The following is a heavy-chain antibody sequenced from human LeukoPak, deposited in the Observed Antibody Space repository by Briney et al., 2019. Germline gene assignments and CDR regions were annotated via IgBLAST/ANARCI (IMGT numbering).Heavy chain of an antibody. D-gene: IGHD3-16*02. Sequence: ASVKVSCKASGYTFTSYAMNWVRQAPGQGLEWMGWINPNTGNPTYAQGFTGRFVFSLDTSVSTTYLQISSLKAEDTAVYYCGRAYQPLVGLSFPDQWGQGTLVTVSS. CDR2: INPNTGNP. CDR3: GRAYQPLVGLSFPDQ. CDR1: GYTFTSYA. V-gene: IGHV7-4-1*02. J-gene: IGHJ5*02.